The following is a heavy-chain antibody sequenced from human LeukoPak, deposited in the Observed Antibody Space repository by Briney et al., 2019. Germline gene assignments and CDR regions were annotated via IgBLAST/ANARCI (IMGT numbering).Heavy chain of an antibody. CDR2: INPNSGGT. V-gene: IGHV1-2*02. Sequence: ASVKVSCKASGYTFTGYYMHWVRQAPGQGLEWMGWINPNSGGTNYAQKFQGRVTMTRDTSISTAYMELSRLRSADTAVYYCALSDFWSGYPLAYWGQGTLVTVSS. CDR3: ALSDFWSGYPLAY. J-gene: IGHJ4*02. CDR1: GYTFTGYY. D-gene: IGHD3-3*01.